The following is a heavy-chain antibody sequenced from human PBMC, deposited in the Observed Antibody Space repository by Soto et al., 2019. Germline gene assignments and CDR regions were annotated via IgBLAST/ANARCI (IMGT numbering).Heavy chain of an antibody. CDR1: GFTLSTYS. Sequence: PGGSLRLSCAASGFTLSTYSLNWVRQAPRKGLEWLSYISGSSNTIYYADSVKGRFTISRDNAKNSLYLQMNSLRDEDTAVYFCARGFDLQYGMDVWGQGTTVTSP. V-gene: IGHV3-48*02. CDR2: ISGSSNTI. D-gene: IGHD3-10*01. J-gene: IGHJ6*02. CDR3: ARGFDLQYGMDV.